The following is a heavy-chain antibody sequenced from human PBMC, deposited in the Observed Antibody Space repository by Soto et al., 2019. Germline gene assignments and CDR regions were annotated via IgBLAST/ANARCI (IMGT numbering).Heavy chain of an antibody. D-gene: IGHD3-10*01. Sequence: QVQLVQSGAEVKKPGASVKVSCKASGYTFTGYYMHWVRQAPVQGLEWMGWINPNSGGTNYAQKFKGRVTMTRDTSISTAYMELSRLRSDDTAVYYCARDLTDYYGSGSDLDYWGQGTLVTVSS. CDR1: GYTFTGYY. J-gene: IGHJ4*02. CDR3: ARDLTDYYGSGSDLDY. CDR2: INPNSGGT. V-gene: IGHV1-2*02.